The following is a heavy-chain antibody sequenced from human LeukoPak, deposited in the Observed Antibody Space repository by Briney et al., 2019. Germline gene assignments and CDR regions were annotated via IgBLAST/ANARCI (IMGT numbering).Heavy chain of an antibody. J-gene: IGHJ4*02. CDR3: ASLYSSSWYYFDY. Sequence: SSETLSLTCAVSGGSISSGGYSWSWIRQPPGKGLEWIGYIYHSGSTYYNPSLKSRVTISVDRSKNQFSLKLSSVTAADTAVYYCASLYSSSWYYFDYWGQGTLVTVSS. V-gene: IGHV4-30-2*01. CDR1: GGSISSGGYS. CDR2: IYHSGST. D-gene: IGHD6-13*01.